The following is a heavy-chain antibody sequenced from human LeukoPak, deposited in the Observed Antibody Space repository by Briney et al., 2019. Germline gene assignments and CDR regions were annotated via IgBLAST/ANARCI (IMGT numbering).Heavy chain of an antibody. D-gene: IGHD6-19*01. Sequence: PSETLSLTCTVSGGSISSGSYYWSWIRQPPGKGLEWIGNIYHSASTSYNPSLKSRVTISLDMARSQFSLTLSSLTAADTAVYYCARVASGWYRYDYYYMDVWGRGTTVTVSS. CDR1: GGSISSGSYY. J-gene: IGHJ6*03. V-gene: IGHV4-39*07. CDR2: IYHSAST. CDR3: ARVASGWYRYDYYYMDV.